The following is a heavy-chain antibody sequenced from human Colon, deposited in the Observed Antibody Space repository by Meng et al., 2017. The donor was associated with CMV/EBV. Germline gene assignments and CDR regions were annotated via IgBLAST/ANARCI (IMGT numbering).Heavy chain of an antibody. CDR2: IDHTGTT. CDR3: ARAFWSGYSALDP. J-gene: IGHJ5*02. CDR1: RGSVNSGSYH. Sequence: SETLSLTCSVSRGSVNSGSYHWTWIRQAPGKGLEWIGYIDHTGTTEFNPALKSRLTMSVDTSKNQFSLTLTSVTAADTGVYYCARAFWSGYSALDPWGQGTVVTVSS. D-gene: IGHD3-3*01. V-gene: IGHV4-61*01.